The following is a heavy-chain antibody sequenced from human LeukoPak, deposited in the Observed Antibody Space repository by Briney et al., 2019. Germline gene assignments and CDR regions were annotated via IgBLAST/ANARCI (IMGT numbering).Heavy chain of an antibody. CDR2: IRYDGGNK. CDR1: GFTFNSYG. CDR3: GAGRFMYV. J-gene: IGHJ6*03. V-gene: IGHV3-30*02. Sequence: GGSLRLSCAPSGFTFNSYGMHWVRQTPGKGLEWVAFIRYDGGNKSYADSVKGRSTISRDNSKNTLSLQMTSVRTADLALHYSGAGRFMYVWGKGTTVTVSS. D-gene: IGHD1-26*01.